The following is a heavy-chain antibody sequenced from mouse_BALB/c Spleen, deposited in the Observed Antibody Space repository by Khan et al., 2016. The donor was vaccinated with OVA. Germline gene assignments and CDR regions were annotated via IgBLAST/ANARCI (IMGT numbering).Heavy chain of an antibody. Sequence: EVQLQESGPGLVKPSQSLSLTCTVTGYSITSEYAWNWIRHFPGNKLEWMGYINYSGNTRYNPSLKSRISITRNTSKNQFFLQLNSVTNEETTTYYCTRKDYYDYDPFPYWGQGTLVTVSA. J-gene: IGHJ3*01. D-gene: IGHD2-4*01. CDR1: GYSITSEYA. CDR2: INYSGNT. V-gene: IGHV3-2*02. CDR3: TRKDYYDYDPFPY.